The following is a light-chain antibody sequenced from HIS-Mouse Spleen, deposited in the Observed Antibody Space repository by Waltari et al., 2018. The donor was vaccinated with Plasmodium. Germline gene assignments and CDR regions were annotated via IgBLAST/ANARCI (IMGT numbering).Light chain of an antibody. CDR3: CSYAGSSTFV. CDR2: EGS. CDR1: RRDVGSYNS. V-gene: IGLV2-23*03. J-gene: IGLJ3*02. Sequence: QSALTQPASVSGSPGQSITISCPGPRRDVGSYNSVSWYQQHPGKAPKLMIYEGSKRPSGVSNRFSGSKSGNTASLTISGLQAEDEADYYCCSYAGSSTFVFGGGTKLTVL.